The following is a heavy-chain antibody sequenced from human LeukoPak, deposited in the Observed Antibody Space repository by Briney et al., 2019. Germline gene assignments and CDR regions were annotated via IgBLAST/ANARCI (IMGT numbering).Heavy chain of an antibody. Sequence: GGSLRLSCAASGFTFSSYAMSWVRQAPGKGLEWVSAISGSGGSTYYADSVKGRFTISRDSSKNTLYLQMNSLRAEDTAVYYCAKDRGDTAMVIYYFDYWGQGTLVTVSS. J-gene: IGHJ4*02. D-gene: IGHD5-18*01. CDR3: AKDRGDTAMVIYYFDY. CDR2: ISGSGGST. V-gene: IGHV3-23*01. CDR1: GFTFSSYA.